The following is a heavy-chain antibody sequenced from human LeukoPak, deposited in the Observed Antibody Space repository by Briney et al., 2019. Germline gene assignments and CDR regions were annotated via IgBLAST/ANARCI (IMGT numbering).Heavy chain of an antibody. CDR1: GGSISSSSYY. CDR2: IYYSGST. CDR3: ARGSGYLSDY. D-gene: IGHD3-22*01. V-gene: IGHV4-39*07. J-gene: IGHJ4*02. Sequence: PSETLSLTCTVSGGSISSSSYYWGWIRQPPGKGLEWIGSIYYSGSTNYNPSLKSRVTISVDTSKNQFSLKLSSVTAADTAVYYCARGSGYLSDYWGQGTLVTVSS.